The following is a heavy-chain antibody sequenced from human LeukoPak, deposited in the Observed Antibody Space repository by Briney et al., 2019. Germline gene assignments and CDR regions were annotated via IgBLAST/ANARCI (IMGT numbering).Heavy chain of an antibody. CDR1: GYTFTGYY. CDR3: ARARVPIAVAGLYYFDY. Sequence: GASVKVSCKASGYTFTGYYMHWVRQAPGQGLEWMGWINPNNGGTNYAQKFQGRVTMTRDTSSNSAYMDLTRLKSDDTAVYYCARARVPIAVAGLYYFDYWGQGALVTVSS. J-gene: IGHJ4*02. V-gene: IGHV1-2*02. D-gene: IGHD6-19*01. CDR2: INPNNGGT.